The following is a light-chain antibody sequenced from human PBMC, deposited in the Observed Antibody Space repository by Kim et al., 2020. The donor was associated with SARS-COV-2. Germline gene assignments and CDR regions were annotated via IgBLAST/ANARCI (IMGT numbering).Light chain of an antibody. CDR3: SSYTSSSVV. CDR1: SSDVGGYIY. Sequence: PGQSITISCTGTSSDVGGYIYVSSYQQHPGKAPKLMIYDVSNRPSGVSNRFSGSKSGNTASLTISGLQAEDEADYYCSSYTSSSVVFGGGTQLTVL. V-gene: IGLV2-14*03. CDR2: DVS. J-gene: IGLJ2*01.